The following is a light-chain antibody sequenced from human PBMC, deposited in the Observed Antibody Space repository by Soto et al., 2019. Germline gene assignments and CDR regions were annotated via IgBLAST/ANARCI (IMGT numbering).Light chain of an antibody. V-gene: IGKV3-15*01. CDR1: QSVSNK. Sequence: EIVLTQSPGTLSLSPGERATLSCRASQSVSNKLVWYQQKPGQAPRLLIYAASTRATGIPARFSGSGSETEFTLTISSLQSEDFATYYCQQLNSYPLTFGGGTKVDIK. CDR2: AAS. CDR3: QQLNSYPLT. J-gene: IGKJ4*01.